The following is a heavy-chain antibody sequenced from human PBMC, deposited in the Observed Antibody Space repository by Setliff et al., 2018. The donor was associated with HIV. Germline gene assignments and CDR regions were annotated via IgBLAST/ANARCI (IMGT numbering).Heavy chain of an antibody. CDR1: RYTFTGYY. CDR2: INPNSGGT. D-gene: IGHD6-19*01. V-gene: IGHV1-2*04. Sequence: ASVKVSCKASRYTFTGYYMHWVRQAPGQGLEWMGWINPNSGGTNYAQKFQGWITMTRDTSISTAYMELSRLRSDDTAVYYCAKGASGWSPDYWGQGTLVTVSS. J-gene: IGHJ4*02. CDR3: AKGASGWSPDY.